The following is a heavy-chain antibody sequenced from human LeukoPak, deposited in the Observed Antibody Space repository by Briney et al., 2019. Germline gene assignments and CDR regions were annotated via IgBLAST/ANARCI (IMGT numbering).Heavy chain of an antibody. CDR2: ISPTSAYI. J-gene: IGHJ3*01. V-gene: IGHV3-21*01. Sequence: GGSLRLSCAATGLTLSGHSMNWVRQAPGKGLDWVSSISPTSAYIYYQDSVKGRFTISRDDAKDSLYLEMESLRAEDTAVYYCARTIYYYESTSYFSDAFDVWGQGTMVTVSS. CDR3: ARTIYYYESTSYFSDAFDV. CDR1: GLTLSGHS. D-gene: IGHD3-22*01.